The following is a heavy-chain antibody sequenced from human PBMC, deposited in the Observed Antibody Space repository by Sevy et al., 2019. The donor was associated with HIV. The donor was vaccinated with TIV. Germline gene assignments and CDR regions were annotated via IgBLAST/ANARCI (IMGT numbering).Heavy chain of an antibody. D-gene: IGHD4-17*01. V-gene: IGHV3-33*01. J-gene: IGHJ4*02. CDR2: IWYDGSNK. CDR1: GFTFSSYG. CDR3: ARDGDYGDYDSYFDY. Sequence: GGSQRLSCAASGFTFSSYGMHWVRQAPGKGLEWVAVIWYDGSNKYYADSVKGRFTISRDNSKNTLYLQMNSLRAEDTAVYYCARDGDYGDYDSYFDYWGQGTLVTVSS.